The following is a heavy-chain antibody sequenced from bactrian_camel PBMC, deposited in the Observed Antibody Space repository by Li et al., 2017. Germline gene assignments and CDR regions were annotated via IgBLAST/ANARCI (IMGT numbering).Heavy chain of an antibody. Sequence: VQLVESGGGSVQAGGSLRLSCAASGLIFTNYYMSWVRQAPGKGLEWVSSIYLDGSKTYIANSVKGRFTISRDNAKNTVYLQMNSLKSEDTALYYCATPPSQDCSDGYCYWGGTDFGYWGQGTQVTVS. V-gene: IGHV3-2*01. CDR2: IYLDGSKT. D-gene: IGHD2*01. CDR3: ATPPSQDCSDGYCYWGGTDFGY. J-gene: IGHJ6*01. CDR1: GLIFTNYY.